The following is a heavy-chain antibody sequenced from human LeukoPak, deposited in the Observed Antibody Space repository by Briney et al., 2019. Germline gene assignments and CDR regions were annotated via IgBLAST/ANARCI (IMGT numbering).Heavy chain of an antibody. CDR1: GGSISTYY. CDR3: ARDRGQSLAHYYYMDV. D-gene: IGHD6-19*01. Sequence: PSETLSLPCTVSGGSISTYYWSWIRQPPGKGLEWIGNIYNSGSTNYNPSLKSRVTIAVDTSKNQFSLKLRSVTAADTAVYYCARDRGQSLAHYYYMDVWGKGTTVTVSS. CDR2: IYNSGST. V-gene: IGHV4-59*01. J-gene: IGHJ6*03.